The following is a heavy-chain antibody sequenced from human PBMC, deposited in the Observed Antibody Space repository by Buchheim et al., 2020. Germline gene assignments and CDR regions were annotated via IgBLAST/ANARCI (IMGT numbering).Heavy chain of an antibody. J-gene: IGHJ6*02. Sequence: QVQLQQWGAGLLKPSETLSLTCAVYGGSFSGYYWSWIRQPPGKGLEWIGEINHSGSNNYNPSLKSRVTISVDTSKNQFSLKLSSVTAADTAVYYCARAKFYYYYGMDVWGQGTT. V-gene: IGHV4-34*01. CDR1: GGSFSGYY. CDR3: ARAKFYYYYGMDV. CDR2: INHSGSN.